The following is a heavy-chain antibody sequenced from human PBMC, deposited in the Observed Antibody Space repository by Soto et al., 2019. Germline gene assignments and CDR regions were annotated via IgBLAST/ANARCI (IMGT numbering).Heavy chain of an antibody. CDR3: ARDGAARPWWFDP. Sequence: TLSLTCAISGENVSRSCSAWNWNRPSPSRCLEWLGRTYYSTKRYKNYAGSVKSRIINNPDKSKNQVSLQLNSVTHEDTAVYFCARDGAARPWWFDPWGQGTLVTVSS. CDR1: GENVSRSCSA. V-gene: IGHV6-1*01. D-gene: IGHD6-6*01. J-gene: IGHJ5*02. CDR2: TYYSTKRYK.